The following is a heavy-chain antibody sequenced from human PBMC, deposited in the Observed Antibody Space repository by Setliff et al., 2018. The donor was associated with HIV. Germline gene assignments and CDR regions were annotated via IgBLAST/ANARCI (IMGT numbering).Heavy chain of an antibody. Sequence: ASVKVSCKASGYTFTRHYMHWVRQAPGQGLEWMGIINLRGGSTDYAQKFQGRVTMTADTSTSTVYMDLSSLRSGDTAVYFCARGGYSGYILDAFDIWGQGTLVTVSS. CDR1: GYTFTRHY. CDR3: ARGGYSGYILDAFDI. CDR2: INLRGGST. D-gene: IGHD5-12*01. J-gene: IGHJ3*02. V-gene: IGHV1-46*01.